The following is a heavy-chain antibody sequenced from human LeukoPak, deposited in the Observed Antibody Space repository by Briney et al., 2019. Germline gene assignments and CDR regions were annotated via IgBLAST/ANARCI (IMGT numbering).Heavy chain of an antibody. V-gene: IGHV4-34*01. CDR2: INHSGCT. Sequence: SETLSLTCAVYGGSFRGYYWSWIRQRPGKGLEWIGEINHSGCTNYNPSLKSRVTISVDTSKTQFSLKLSSVTAADTAVYYCATLTGATNLSHDYWGQGTLVTVSS. D-gene: IGHD1-7*01. CDR3: ATLTGATNLSHDY. J-gene: IGHJ4*02. CDR1: GGSFRGYY.